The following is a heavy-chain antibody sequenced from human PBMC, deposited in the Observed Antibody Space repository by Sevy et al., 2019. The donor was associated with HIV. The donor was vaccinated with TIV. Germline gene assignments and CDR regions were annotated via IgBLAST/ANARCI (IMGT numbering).Heavy chain of an antibody. CDR3: AKDVVAVVGDAFDV. J-gene: IGHJ3*01. Sequence: GGSLRLSCAASAFPFSSYAMNWVRLGPGKGLEWVSATGGRGGATYYADSVKGRFTISRDNSKNTLYLQMDSLRAEDTAVYYCAKDVVAVVGDAFDVWGQGTMVTVSS. CDR1: AFPFSSYA. V-gene: IGHV3-23*01. CDR2: TGGRGGAT. D-gene: IGHD2-15*01.